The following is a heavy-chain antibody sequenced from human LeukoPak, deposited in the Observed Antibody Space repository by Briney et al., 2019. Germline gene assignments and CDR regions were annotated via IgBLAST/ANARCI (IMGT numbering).Heavy chain of an antibody. Sequence: GRSLRLSCAASGFTFDDYAMHWIRQAPGKGLEWVSGISWNSGSIGYADSVKGRFTISRDNAKNSLYLQMNSLRAEDTALYYCAKDRLYTILGYFQHWGQGTLVTVFS. CDR2: ISWNSGSI. CDR3: AKDRLYTILGYFQH. CDR1: GFTFDDYA. D-gene: IGHD3-16*01. V-gene: IGHV3-9*01. J-gene: IGHJ1*01.